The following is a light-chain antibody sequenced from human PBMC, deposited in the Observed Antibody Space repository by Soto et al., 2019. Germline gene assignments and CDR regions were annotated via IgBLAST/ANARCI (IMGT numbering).Light chain of an antibody. Sequence: DIVLTQSPGTLSLSPGERVTLSCLASQTINSNYLAWYQQKPGQAPRLLIYAASNRATGIPDRFSGSGSGTEFTLTISGLEPEDFAVYYCQQYDSSLWTFGQGTKVEIK. CDR3: QQYDSSLWT. J-gene: IGKJ1*01. CDR1: QTINSNY. V-gene: IGKV3-20*01. CDR2: AAS.